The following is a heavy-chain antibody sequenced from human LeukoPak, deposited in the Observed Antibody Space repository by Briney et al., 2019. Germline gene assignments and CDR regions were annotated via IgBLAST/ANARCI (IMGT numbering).Heavy chain of an antibody. CDR3: ARDSLRIAAAGIICRY. Sequence: QPGGSLRLSCAASGFTFSSYAMSWVRQAPGKGLEWVSAISGSGGSTYYADSVKGRFTISRDNSKNTLYLQMNSLRAEDTAVYYCARDSLRIAAAGIICRYWGQGTLVTVSS. CDR1: GFTFSSYA. J-gene: IGHJ4*02. D-gene: IGHD6-13*01. CDR2: ISGSGGST. V-gene: IGHV3-23*01.